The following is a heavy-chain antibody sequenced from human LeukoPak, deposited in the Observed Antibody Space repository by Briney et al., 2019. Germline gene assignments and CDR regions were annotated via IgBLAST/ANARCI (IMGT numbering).Heavy chain of an antibody. CDR1: GYTFTYYY. V-gene: IGHV1-2*02. J-gene: IGHJ6*03. D-gene: IGHD2-2*01. CDR2: IDPNSGGT. CDR3: ARDTGCSSTSCLYYYMDV. Sequence: GASVKVSCKAFGYTFTYYYIHWVRQAPGQGLEWMGWIDPNSGGTNSPQKFQGRVTMTRDTSISTAYMELSRLRSDDTAVYYCARDTGCSSTSCLYYYMDVWGKGTTVTVSS.